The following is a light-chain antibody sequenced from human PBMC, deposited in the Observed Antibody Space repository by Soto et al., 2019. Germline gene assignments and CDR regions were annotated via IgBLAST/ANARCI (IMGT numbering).Light chain of an antibody. Sequence: EIVLTQSPGTLSLSPGERATLSCRASQSVSSSYLAWYQQKPGQAPRLLIYGASSRATGIPDRFSGSESATDFTLTISRLEAEDFAVYYYQQYGSSPWTVGRGTKVEI. CDR1: QSVSSSY. V-gene: IGKV3-20*01. CDR2: GAS. CDR3: QQYGSSPWT. J-gene: IGKJ1*01.